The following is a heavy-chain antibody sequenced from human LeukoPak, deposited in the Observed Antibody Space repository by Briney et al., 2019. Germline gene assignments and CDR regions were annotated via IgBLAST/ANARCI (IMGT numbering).Heavy chain of an antibody. CDR2: ISSSSSYI. D-gene: IGHD6-25*01. V-gene: IGHV3-21*01. CDR3: ARTEQRRGYYFDY. Sequence: GGSLRLSCAASGFTFSSYSMNWVRQAPGKGLEWVSSISSSSSYIYYADSVKGRFTISRDNAKNSLYLQMNSLRAEDTAVYYCARTEQRRGYYFDYWGQGTLVTVSS. J-gene: IGHJ4*02. CDR1: GFTFSSYS.